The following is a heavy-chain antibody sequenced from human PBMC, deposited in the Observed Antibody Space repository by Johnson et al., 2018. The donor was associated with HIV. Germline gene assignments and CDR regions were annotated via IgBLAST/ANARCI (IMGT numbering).Heavy chain of an antibody. CDR3: AKGRSGAGGAFDI. V-gene: IGHV3-30*02. CDR2: IRYDGSTK. CDR1: GFTFSRHG. Sequence: QVQLVESGGGLVQPGGSLRLSCAASGFTFSRHGMHWVRQAPGKGLEWVAFIRYDGSTKYYGASVKGRFTISRDNSKNTLYLQMNSLRAEDTAVYYCAKGRSGAGGAFDIWGQGTMVTVSS. J-gene: IGHJ3*02. D-gene: IGHD1-26*01.